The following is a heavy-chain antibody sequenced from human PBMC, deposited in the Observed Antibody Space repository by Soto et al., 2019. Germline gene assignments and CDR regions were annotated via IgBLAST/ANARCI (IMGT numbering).Heavy chain of an antibody. CDR1: GYTFPGYY. D-gene: IGHD6-6*01. J-gene: IGHJ6*02. CDR2: INPNSGGT. CDR3: TRANSSSDHNYYGMDV. V-gene: IGHV1-2*04. Sequence: ASVKVSCKASGYTFPGYYMHWVRQAPGQGLEWMGWINPNSGGTKNAQKFQGWVTMTRDTSISTAYMELSRLKSDDTAVYYCTRANSSSDHNYYGMDVWGQGTTVTVSS.